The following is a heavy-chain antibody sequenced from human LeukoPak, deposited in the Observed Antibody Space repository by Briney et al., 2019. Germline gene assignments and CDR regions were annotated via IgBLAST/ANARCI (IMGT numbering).Heavy chain of an antibody. J-gene: IGHJ5*02. D-gene: IGHD6-13*01. Sequence: SETLSLTCTVSGGSISTSNYYWGWIRQPPGKGLEWIGNIFYSGSTYYSPSLKSRVTISLDTSRNQFSLKLNSVTAADTAVYYCARDSGIASPGRFDPWGQGTLVTVSS. CDR3: ARDSGIASPGRFDP. V-gene: IGHV4-39*07. CDR1: GGSISTSNYY. CDR2: IFYSGST.